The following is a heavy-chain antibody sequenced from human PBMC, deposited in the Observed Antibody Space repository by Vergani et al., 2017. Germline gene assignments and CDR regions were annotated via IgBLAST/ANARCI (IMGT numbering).Heavy chain of an antibody. CDR1: GGSVTSSGFS. Sequence: QLHLQESGSGLVKSSQTLSLTCAVSGGSVTSSGFSWSWIRQTPGKGLEWIGYISHSGNTDYNPSLKSRITISIDRSRNQFSLNLTSVPAADTAVYYCATSVLRDSDWLLPGENWFDPWGQGIRVIVSS. J-gene: IGHJ5*02. V-gene: IGHV4-30-2*01. CDR2: ISHSGNT. CDR3: ATSVLRDSDWLLPGENWFDP. D-gene: IGHD3-9*01.